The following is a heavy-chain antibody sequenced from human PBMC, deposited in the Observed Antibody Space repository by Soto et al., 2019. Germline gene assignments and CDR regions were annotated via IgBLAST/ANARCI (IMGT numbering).Heavy chain of an antibody. CDR2: ISGSGDNT. J-gene: IGHJ4*02. Sequence: EVQLLESGGGLVQPGGSLRLSCAASGFTFSIHAMSWVRQAPGKGLEWVSTISGSGDNTFYADSVKGRFTISKDNSKNTLYMKMNSLRAEDTAVYYCAKVWVAAAATPNFDSWGQGTLVTVSS. CDR3: AKVWVAAAATPNFDS. CDR1: GFTFSIHA. V-gene: IGHV3-23*01. D-gene: IGHD6-13*01.